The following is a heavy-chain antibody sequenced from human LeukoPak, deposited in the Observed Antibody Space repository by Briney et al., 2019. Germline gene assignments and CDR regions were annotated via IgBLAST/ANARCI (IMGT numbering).Heavy chain of an antibody. J-gene: IGHJ4*02. D-gene: IGHD5-24*01. Sequence: GRSLRLSCAASGFTFSNYGMHWVRQPPGKGLEWVAVIWFDENNKYHPDSVKGRFTISRDNSNNTLYLQMDSLRAGHTALYYCAKGSLNYPPQLDHWGQGTLVNVLS. CDR2: IWFDENNK. CDR1: GFTFSNYG. CDR3: AKGSLNYPPQLDH. V-gene: IGHV3-33*06.